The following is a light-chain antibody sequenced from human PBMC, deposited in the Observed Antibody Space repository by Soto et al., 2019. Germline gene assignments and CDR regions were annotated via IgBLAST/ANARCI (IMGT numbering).Light chain of an antibody. Sequence: EIVMRQSPEPLSLSPGERATLSXRASGNVGRKLSWYMQKPGXSPRXXXACXSTSAADCPASLSGSGSVTEFILTISSLHSEDCAFYYFHQYEGGTWTFGQGTKVDIK. V-gene: IGKV3-15*01. CDR2: CXS. CDR1: GNVGRK. CDR3: HQYEGGTWT. J-gene: IGKJ1*01.